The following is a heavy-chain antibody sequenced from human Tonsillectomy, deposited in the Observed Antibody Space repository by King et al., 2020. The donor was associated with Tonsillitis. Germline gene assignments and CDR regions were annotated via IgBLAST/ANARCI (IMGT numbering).Heavy chain of an antibody. J-gene: IGHJ1*01. V-gene: IGHV3-9*01. CDR1: GFTFDDYA. Sequence: DEQLVQSGGGLVQPGRSLRLSCAASGFTFDDYAMHWVRQAPGKGLEWVSGISWNSGSIGYADSVKGRFTISRDNAKNPLYLQMNSLRAEDTALYYCALGAEYFQHWGQGTLVTVSS. CDR2: ISWNSGSI. CDR3: ALGAEYFQH.